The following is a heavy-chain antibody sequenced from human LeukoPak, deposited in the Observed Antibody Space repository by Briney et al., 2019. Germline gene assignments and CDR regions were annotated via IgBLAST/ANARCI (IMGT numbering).Heavy chain of an antibody. CDR2: IYHSGST. J-gene: IGHJ3*02. CDR3: ARHIAYYYDSSGQEDAFDI. CDR1: GYSISSGYY. Sequence: SGTLSLTCAVSGYSISSGYYWGWIRQPPGKGLEWIGSIYHSGSTYYNPSLKSRVTISVDTSKNQFSLKLSSVTAADTAVYYCARHIAYYYDSSGQEDAFDIWGQGTMVTVSS. V-gene: IGHV4-38-2*01. D-gene: IGHD3-22*01.